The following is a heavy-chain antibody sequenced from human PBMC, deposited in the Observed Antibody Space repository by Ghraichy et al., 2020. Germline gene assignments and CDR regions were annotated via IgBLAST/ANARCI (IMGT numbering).Heavy chain of an antibody. CDR1: GFTVSSNY. D-gene: IGHD2-15*01. CDR3: ARELLGYCSGGSCSFDY. CDR2: IYSGGST. Sequence: GGSLRLSCAASGFTVSSNYMSWVRHAPGKGLEWVSVIYSGGSTYYADSVKGRFTISRDNSKNTLYLQMNSLRAEDTAVYYCARELLGYCSGGSCSFDYWGQGTLVTVSS. V-gene: IGHV3-66*01. J-gene: IGHJ4*02.